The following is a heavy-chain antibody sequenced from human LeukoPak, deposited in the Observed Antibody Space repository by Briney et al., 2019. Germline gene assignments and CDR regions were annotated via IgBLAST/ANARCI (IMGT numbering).Heavy chain of an antibody. D-gene: IGHD6-19*01. V-gene: IGHV3-23*01. CDR2: ISGSADST. CDR3: AKRNSSGWAPFWY. J-gene: IGHJ4*02. CDR1: GSTFSTYA. Sequence: GGSLRLSCAASGSTFSTYAMSWVRQAPGKGLEWVSAISGSADSTYYADSVKGRFTISRDNSKNTLYLQMNSLRAEDTAIYYCAKRNSSGWAPFWYWGQGTLVTVSS.